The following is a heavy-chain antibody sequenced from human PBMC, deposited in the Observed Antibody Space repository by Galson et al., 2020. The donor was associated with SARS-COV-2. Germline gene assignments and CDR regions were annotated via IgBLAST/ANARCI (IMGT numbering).Heavy chain of an antibody. D-gene: IGHD3-3*01. Sequence: GESLKISCKGSGYNFPTYWIAWVRQMPGKGLEWMGVIYPADSDTRYSPSVQGQVTISADKSTSTAYLQWSSLKASDTAIYYCARGREWLRSWFDYWGQGTLVTVSS. CDR3: ARGREWLRSWFDY. V-gene: IGHV5-51*01. J-gene: IGHJ4*02. CDR1: GYNFPTYW. CDR2: IYPADSDT.